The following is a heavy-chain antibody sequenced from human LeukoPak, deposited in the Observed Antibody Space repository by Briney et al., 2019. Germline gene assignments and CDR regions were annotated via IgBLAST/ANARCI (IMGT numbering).Heavy chain of an antibody. J-gene: IGHJ4*02. V-gene: IGHV4-4*07. CDR1: VGPISSYY. Sequence: SETLSLTCTVSVGPISSYYWSWIRQPAGKGLEWIGRTYSSGYTNYNPSLESRVTMSVDTSENQFSVKLSSVTAADTAVYYCARERSDGYNFPYWGQGTLVTVSS. D-gene: IGHD5-24*01. CDR3: ARERSDGYNFPY. CDR2: TYSSGYT.